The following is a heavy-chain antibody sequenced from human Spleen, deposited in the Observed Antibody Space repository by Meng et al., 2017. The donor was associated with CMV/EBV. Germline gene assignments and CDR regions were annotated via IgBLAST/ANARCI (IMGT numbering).Heavy chain of an antibody. CDR2: INPNGGGA. Sequence: SCKASGYTFSDYSILWARQAPGLGLEWMGWINPNGGGANYAQKFQGRVNMTGATSISTAYMALSRLRYDDTAVYYCARVGATLDIDYWGQGTLVTVSS. V-gene: IGHV1-2*02. D-gene: IGHD1-26*01. J-gene: IGHJ4*02. CDR1: GYTFSDYS. CDR3: ARVGATLDIDY.